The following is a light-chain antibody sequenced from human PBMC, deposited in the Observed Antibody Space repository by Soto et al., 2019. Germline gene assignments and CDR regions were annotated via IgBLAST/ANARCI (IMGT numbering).Light chain of an antibody. CDR2: ANT. CDR3: QSYDSSLSGSV. J-gene: IGLJ3*02. Sequence: QSALTQPPSVSGAPGQRVTISCTGSSSNIGADYDVHWYQQLPGAAPKLLIRANTHRPSGVPDRFSASKSGTSASLAITGLQADDEADYCCQSYDSSLSGSVFGGGTKLTVL. CDR1: SSNIGADYD. V-gene: IGLV1-40*01.